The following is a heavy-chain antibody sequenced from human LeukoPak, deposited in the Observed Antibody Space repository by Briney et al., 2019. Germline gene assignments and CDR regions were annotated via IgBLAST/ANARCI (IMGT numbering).Heavy chain of an antibody. CDR2: INYSGST. J-gene: IGHJ6*02. Sequence: SETLSLTCTVSGGSIGSYYLNWVRQPPGKGLEWIGSINYSGSTNYNPSLKSRVTISIDTSKNQFSLKLSSVTAADTAVYYCARDYFTSYYYGMDVWGQGTRSPSP. CDR3: ARDYFTSYYYGMDV. D-gene: IGHD2/OR15-2a*01. V-gene: IGHV4-59*01. CDR1: GGSIGSYY.